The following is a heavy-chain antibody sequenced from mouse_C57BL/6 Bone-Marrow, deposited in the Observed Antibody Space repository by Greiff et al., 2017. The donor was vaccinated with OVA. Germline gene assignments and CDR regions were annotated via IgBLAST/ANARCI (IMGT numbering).Heavy chain of an antibody. CDR2: IYPGDGDT. CDR3: ASNGYVFDY. Sequence: VPLQQSGAELVKPGASVKISCKASVYAFSSYWMNWVKPRPGKGLEWIGQIYPGDGDTNYNGKFKGKATLTADKSSSTAYMQLSSLTSEDSAVYFCASNGYVFDYWGQGTTLTVSS. CDR1: VYAFSSYW. J-gene: IGHJ2*01. D-gene: IGHD2-2*01. V-gene: IGHV1-80*01.